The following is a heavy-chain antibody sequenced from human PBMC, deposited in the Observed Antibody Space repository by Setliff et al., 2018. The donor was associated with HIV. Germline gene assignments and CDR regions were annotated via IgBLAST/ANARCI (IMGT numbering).Heavy chain of an antibody. Sequence: PSETLSLTCAVYGGSFNGYSWSWIRLPPGKGLEWIGEINHSGNTNYNPSLKSRITMSVETSKNQFSLRVNSVTAADTAFYYCARDRPKWEPLSAVDYWGQGALVTVSS. CDR1: GGSFNGYS. D-gene: IGHD1-26*01. J-gene: IGHJ4*02. CDR3: ARDRPKWEPLSAVDY. CDR2: INHSGNT. V-gene: IGHV4-34*01.